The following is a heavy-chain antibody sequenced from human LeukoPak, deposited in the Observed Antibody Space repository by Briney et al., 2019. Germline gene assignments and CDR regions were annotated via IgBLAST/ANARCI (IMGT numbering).Heavy chain of an antibody. CDR1: GGSISSGSYY. J-gene: IGHJ4*02. CDR2: IYTSGST. Sequence: PSETLSLTCTVSGGSISSGSYYWSWIRQPAGKGLEWIGRIYTSGSTNYNPSLKSRVTISVDTSKNQFSLKLSSVTAADTAVYYCARDHPQIEAVAGTLWGQGTLVTVSS. V-gene: IGHV4-61*02. D-gene: IGHD6-19*01. CDR3: ARDHPQIEAVAGTL.